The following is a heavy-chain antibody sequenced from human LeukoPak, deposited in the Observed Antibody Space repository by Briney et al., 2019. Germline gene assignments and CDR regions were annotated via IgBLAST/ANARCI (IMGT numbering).Heavy chain of an antibody. CDR3: ARHYYDYVWGSYGIDY. Sequence: GESLQISCQGSGYSFSNYWVGWVRQMPGKGLEWMGIIYPGDSDTRYSPSFQGQVTISADKSISTAYLQWSSLKASDTAMYDWARHYYDYVWGSYGIDYGGQGTLITVTS. D-gene: IGHD3-16*01. CDR1: GYSFSNYW. CDR2: IYPGDSDT. J-gene: IGHJ4*02. V-gene: IGHV5-51*01.